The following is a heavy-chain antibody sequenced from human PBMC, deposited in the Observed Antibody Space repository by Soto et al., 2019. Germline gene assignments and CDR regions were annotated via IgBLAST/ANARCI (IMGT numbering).Heavy chain of an antibody. V-gene: IGHV3-7*01. CDR2: IKQDGSKK. CDR1: GFTFSNYW. Sequence: EVQLVESGGGLVQPGGSLRLSCAASGFTFSNYWMTWVRQAPGKGLEWVANIKQDGSKKYYVDSVKGRFTISRDNAKNSLYLQMISLRAEDTAVYYCAKRVWYFDLWGRGTLVTVSS. CDR3: AKRVWYFDL. J-gene: IGHJ2*01.